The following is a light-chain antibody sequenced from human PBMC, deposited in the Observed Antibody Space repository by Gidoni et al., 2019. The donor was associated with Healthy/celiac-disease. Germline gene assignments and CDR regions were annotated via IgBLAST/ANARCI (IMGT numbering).Light chain of an antibody. J-gene: IGKJ4*01. Sequence: DIQMTQSPSSLSASVGDRVTITCRASQSISSYLNWYQQKPGKAPKLRIYAASSLQSGVPSRFSGSGSGTDVTLTISSLQPEDFATYYCQQSYSTPRTFGGGTKVEIK. CDR3: QQSYSTPRT. CDR1: QSISSY. CDR2: AAS. V-gene: IGKV1-39*01.